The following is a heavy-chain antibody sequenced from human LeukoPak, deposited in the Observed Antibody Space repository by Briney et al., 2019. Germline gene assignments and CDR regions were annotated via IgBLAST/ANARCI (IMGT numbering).Heavy chain of an antibody. J-gene: IGHJ5*02. CDR1: GGSISSGGYS. CDR3: ARGGYDYVWGSYRYETFDP. Sequence: PSETLSLTCAVSGGSISSGGYSWSWIRQPPGKGLEWIGYIYHSGSTYYNPSLKSRVTTSVDRSKNQFSLKLSSVTAADTAVYYCARGGYDYVWGSYRYETFDPWGQGTLVTVSS. CDR2: IYHSGST. D-gene: IGHD3-16*02. V-gene: IGHV4-30-2*01.